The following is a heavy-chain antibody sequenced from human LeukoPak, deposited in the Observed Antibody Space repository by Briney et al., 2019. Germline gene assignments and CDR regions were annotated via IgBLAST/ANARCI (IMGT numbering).Heavy chain of an antibody. CDR3: AKAGYDFWSGYFPFDY. CDR2: ISGSGGST. V-gene: IGHV3-23*01. Sequence: PGGSLRLSCAASGFTFSSYAMSWVRQAPGKGLEWVSAISGSGGSTYYADSVKGRFTISRDNSKNTLYLQMNSLRAEDTAVYYCAKAGYDFWSGYFPFDYWGQGTLVTVSS. CDR1: GFTFSSYA. D-gene: IGHD3-3*01. J-gene: IGHJ4*02.